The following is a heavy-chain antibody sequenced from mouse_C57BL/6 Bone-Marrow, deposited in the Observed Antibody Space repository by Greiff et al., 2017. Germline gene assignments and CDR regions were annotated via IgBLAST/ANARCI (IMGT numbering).Heavy chain of an antibody. Sequence: VQLQQPGAELVKPGASVKMSCKASGYTFTSYWITWVKQRPGQGLEWIGDIYPGSGSTNYNEKLKSKATLTVDKSASTAYMQLSSLTSEDSAVYYCARPYYSNYWYFDVWGTGTTVTVSS. CDR3: ARPYYSNYWYFDV. CDR2: IYPGSGST. V-gene: IGHV1-55*01. CDR1: GYTFTSYW. J-gene: IGHJ1*03. D-gene: IGHD2-5*01.